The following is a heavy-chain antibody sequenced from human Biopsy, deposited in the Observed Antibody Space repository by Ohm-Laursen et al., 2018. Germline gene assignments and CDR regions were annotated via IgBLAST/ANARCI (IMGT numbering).Heavy chain of an antibody. J-gene: IGHJ6*02. V-gene: IGHV4-34*01. CDR2: INHSGRT. CDR3: VRGVDYYDPYHYYALDV. Sequence: SDTLSLTCAVYGESFNGCYWSWIRQTPGKGLEWIGEINHSGRTNYNPSLKSRVTISVDTSKNQFSLKVRSVTAADTAVYYCVRGVDYYDPYHYYALDVWGRGTTVTVSS. CDR1: GESFNGCY. D-gene: IGHD3-22*01.